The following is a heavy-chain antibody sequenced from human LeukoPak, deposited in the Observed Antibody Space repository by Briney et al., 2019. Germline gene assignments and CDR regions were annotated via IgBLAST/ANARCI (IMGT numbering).Heavy chain of an antibody. CDR2: IYSSGST. V-gene: IGHV4-59*08. D-gene: IGHD2-2*01. CDR3: ARHGTSRLLMPH. Sequence: ETLSLTYSVSGGSINLFYWSWIRPPPAKGLEWIGYIYSSGSTNYTPSLKSRVTISVDTSKNPFSLELSSVTAADTALYYCARHGTSRLLMPHWGQGPLVIVSS. J-gene: IGHJ4*02. CDR1: GGSINLFY.